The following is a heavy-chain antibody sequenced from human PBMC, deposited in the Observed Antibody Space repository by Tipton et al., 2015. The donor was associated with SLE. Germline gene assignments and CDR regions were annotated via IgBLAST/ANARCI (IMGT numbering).Heavy chain of an antibody. CDR1: GGSFSGYY. CDR2: INHSGST. D-gene: IGHD2-15*01. CDR3: ARNRGSGQQAAFEI. Sequence: TLSLTCAVYGGSFSGYYWSWIRQPSGKGLEWIGEINHSGSTHYNPSLKSRVIISVDTSKNQLSLKLNSVTAADTTMYYCARNRGSGQQAAFEIWGQGTMVPVSS. J-gene: IGHJ3*02. V-gene: IGHV4-34*01.